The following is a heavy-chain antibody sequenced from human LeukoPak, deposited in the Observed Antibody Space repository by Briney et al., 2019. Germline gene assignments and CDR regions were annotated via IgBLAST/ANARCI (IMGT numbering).Heavy chain of an antibody. Sequence: PSETLSLTCIVSGGSISSSSSYWGWIRQPPGKGLGRIGSIYYSGSTYYNPSLKSRVTISVDTSKNQFSLKLSSVTAADTAVYYCARDCSGGSCYSAGGFDPWGQGTLVTVSS. V-gene: IGHV4-39*02. CDR2: IYYSGST. CDR1: GGSISSSSSY. D-gene: IGHD2-15*01. J-gene: IGHJ5*01. CDR3: ARDCSGGSCYSAGGFDP.